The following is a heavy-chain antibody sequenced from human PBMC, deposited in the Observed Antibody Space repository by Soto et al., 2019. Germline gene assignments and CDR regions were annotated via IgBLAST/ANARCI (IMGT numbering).Heavy chain of an antibody. CDR2: ISGSGGAT. CDR1: GFTFDNYA. CDR3: AKLGVRRSTGGTDY. J-gene: IGHJ4*02. Sequence: GGSLRLSCAASGFTFDNYAMNWVRQAPGKGLEWVAHISGSGGATKYADSVKGRFIISRDNSKNTVSLQMNSLRADDTAIYYCAKLGVRRSTGGTDYWGQGTLVTVSS. D-gene: IGHD3-16*01. V-gene: IGHV3-23*01.